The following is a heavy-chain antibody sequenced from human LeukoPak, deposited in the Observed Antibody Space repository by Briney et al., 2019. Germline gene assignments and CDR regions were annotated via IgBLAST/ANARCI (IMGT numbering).Heavy chain of an antibody. CDR2: IRSSGDAT. D-gene: IGHD2-2*01. J-gene: IGHJ4*02. CDR1: GFTFSRHD. CDR3: VEGHFSN. V-gene: IGHV3-23*01. Sequence: HPGGSLRLSGAASGFTFSRHDMSWVRQAPGKGLEWVSYIRSSGDATYYADSVKGRFAISRDNSKSTVNLQMNSLRVEDTAVYYCVEGHFSNWGQGTLVTVST.